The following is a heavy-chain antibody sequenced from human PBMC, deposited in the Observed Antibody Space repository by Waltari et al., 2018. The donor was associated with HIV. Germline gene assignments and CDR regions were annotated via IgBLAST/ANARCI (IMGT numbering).Heavy chain of an antibody. CDR2: ISDSTGRT. CDR1: GSTLSSYA. V-gene: IGHV3-23*01. CDR3: AKDEAGAGSPEVWFDP. J-gene: IGHJ5*02. Sequence: EMQLLESGGGLVQPGGSLRLACAASGSTLSSYALHWVRQAPGKGLEWVSGISDSTGRTYYGDSVKGRFTISRDNSKNTLYLQMSSLRVEDTAIYYCAKDEAGAGSPEVWFDPWGQGTLVTVSS. D-gene: IGHD6-13*01.